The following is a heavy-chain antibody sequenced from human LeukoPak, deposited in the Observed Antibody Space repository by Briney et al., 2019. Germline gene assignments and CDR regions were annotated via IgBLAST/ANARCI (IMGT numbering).Heavy chain of an antibody. Sequence: ASVKVSCKVSGYTLTELSMHWVRQAPGKGLEWMGGFDPDDGETIYAQKFQGRVTMTEDTSTDTAYMELSSLRSEDTAVYYCATSASSGWYVLNYWGQGTLVTVSS. V-gene: IGHV1-24*01. D-gene: IGHD6-19*01. J-gene: IGHJ4*02. CDR1: GYTLTELS. CDR2: FDPDDGET. CDR3: ATSASSGWYVLNY.